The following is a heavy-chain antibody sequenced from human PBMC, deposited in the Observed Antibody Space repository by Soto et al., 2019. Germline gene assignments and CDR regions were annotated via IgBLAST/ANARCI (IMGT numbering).Heavy chain of an antibody. V-gene: IGHV3-33*01. D-gene: IGHD3-10*01. Sequence: GGSLRLSCAASGFTFSSYGMHWVRQAPGKGLEWVAVIWYDGSNKYYADSVKGRFTISRDNSKNTLYLQMNSLRAEDTAVYYCARGGGDVPDYYYYYMDVWGKGTTVTVSS. CDR3: ARGGGDVPDYYYYYMDV. CDR2: IWYDGSNK. J-gene: IGHJ6*03. CDR1: GFTFSSYG.